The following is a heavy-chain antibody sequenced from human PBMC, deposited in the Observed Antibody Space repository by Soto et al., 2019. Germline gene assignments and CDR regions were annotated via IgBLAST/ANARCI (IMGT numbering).Heavy chain of an antibody. Sequence: EVHLLESGGGLVRPGGSLTISCGVSGLSSRSPAMYWVRKVPVRGLEWVAGISGGCYTAYYPDSVRGRFIISRDNSKNTVYLQPDNLRVDDTAVYYGAKAQGVATIDSYSDYWGQGTLVTVAS. V-gene: IGHV3-23*01. D-gene: IGHD5-12*01. CDR3: AKAQGVATIDSYSDY. CDR2: ISGGCYTA. J-gene: IGHJ4*02. CDR1: GLSSRSPA.